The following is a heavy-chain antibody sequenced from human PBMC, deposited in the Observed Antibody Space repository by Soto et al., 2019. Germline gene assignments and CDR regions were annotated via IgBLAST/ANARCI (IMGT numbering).Heavy chain of an antibody. J-gene: IGHJ5*02. CDR3: ARGLVPAAIGPNNWFDP. CDR2: INPNSGGT. V-gene: IGHV1-2*04. Sequence: ASVKVSCKASGYTFTGYYMHWVRQAPGQGLEWMGWINPNSGGTNYAQKFQGWVTMTRDTSISKAYMELSRLRSDDTAVYYCARGLVPAAIGPNNWFDPWGQGTLVTVSS. D-gene: IGHD2-2*01. CDR1: GYTFTGYY.